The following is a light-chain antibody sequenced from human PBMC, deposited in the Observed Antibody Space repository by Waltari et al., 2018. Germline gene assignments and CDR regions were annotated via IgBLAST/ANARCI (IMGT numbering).Light chain of an antibody. CDR2: DAS. CDR1: QSVSRA. Sequence: EVVLTQSPGTLSLSPGEGATLSCRASQSVSRALAWYQQKPGQAPRLLIYDASRRATGIPDRFSGSGSGTDFSLTISRLEPEDFAVYSCQKYESLPATFGQGTKVEIK. CDR3: QKYESLPAT. J-gene: IGKJ1*01. V-gene: IGKV3-20*01.